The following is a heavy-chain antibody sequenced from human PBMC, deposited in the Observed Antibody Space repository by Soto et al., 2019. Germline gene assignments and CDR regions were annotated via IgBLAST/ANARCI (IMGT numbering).Heavy chain of an antibody. D-gene: IGHD4-4*01. Sequence: QVQLVQSGAEMKEPGSSVKVSCKTSGGTFSSSAISWLRQAPGQGLEWMGGIIPLFRTPDYAQKFQGRVTIAADESTSTAYMELSSLRSADTAVYYCARANARLQLGGNYYYILDVWGQGTTITVSS. CDR3: ARANARLQLGGNYYYILDV. CDR2: IIPLFRTP. V-gene: IGHV1-69*12. J-gene: IGHJ6*02. CDR1: GGTFSSSA.